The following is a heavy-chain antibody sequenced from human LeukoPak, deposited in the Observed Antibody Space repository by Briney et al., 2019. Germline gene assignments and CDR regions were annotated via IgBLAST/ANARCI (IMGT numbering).Heavy chain of an antibody. CDR1: GFTFSSYW. Sequence: PGGSLRLSCAASGFTFSSYWMSWVRQAPGKGLEWVANIKQDGSEKYYVDSVKGRFTISRDNAMNSLYLQMNSLRAEDTAVYYCARDLLVIIAAAGTGVDHGMDVWGQGTTVTVSS. CDR3: ARDLLVIIAAAGTGVDHGMDV. J-gene: IGHJ6*02. CDR2: IKQDGSEK. V-gene: IGHV3-7*01. D-gene: IGHD6-13*01.